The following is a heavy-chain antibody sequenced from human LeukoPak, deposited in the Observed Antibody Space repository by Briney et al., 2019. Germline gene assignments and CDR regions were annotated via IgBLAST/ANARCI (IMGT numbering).Heavy chain of an antibody. CDR1: GFTFSSYW. D-gene: IGHD3-3*01. Sequence: GGSLRLSCAASGFTFSSYWMSWVRQAPGKGLEWVANIKQDGSEKYYVDSVKGRFTISRDNAKNSLYLQMNSLRAEDTAVYYCARDNDDVQTYYDFWRGYYDRRPYAFDIWGQGTRDTVPS. V-gene: IGHV3-7*01. J-gene: IGHJ3*02. CDR2: IKQDGSEK. CDR3: ARDNDDVQTYYDFWRGYYDRRPYAFDI.